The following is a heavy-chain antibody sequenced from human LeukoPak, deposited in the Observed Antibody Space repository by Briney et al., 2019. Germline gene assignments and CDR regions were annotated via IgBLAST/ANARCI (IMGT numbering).Heavy chain of an antibody. J-gene: IGHJ4*02. D-gene: IGHD1-26*01. CDR1: GGSISSSSYY. CDR2: ISSSGST. V-gene: IGHV4-39*01. CDR3: ARSLERDGTYGYYFDY. Sequence: SETPSLTCTVSGGSISSSSYYWGWIRQPPGKGLEWIGSISSSGSTRYNPSRKSRITISVDTSNNQFSLRLSSVTAADTAVYYCARSLERDGTYGYYFDYWGQGTLVTVSS.